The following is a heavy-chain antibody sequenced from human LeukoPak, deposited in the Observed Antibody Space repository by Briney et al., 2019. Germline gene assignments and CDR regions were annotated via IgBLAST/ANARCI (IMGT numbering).Heavy chain of an antibody. J-gene: IGHJ4*02. CDR1: GFTFSGYS. V-gene: IGHV3-48*02. Sequence: GGSLRLSCAASGFTFSGYSMNGVRQAPGKGREWVSYISSSSSTIYYADSVKGRFTISRDNAKNSLYLQMNSLRDEDTAVYYCARGRNYYDSSGYCDYWGQGTLVTVSS. D-gene: IGHD3-22*01. CDR2: ISSSSSTI. CDR3: ARGRNYYDSSGYCDY.